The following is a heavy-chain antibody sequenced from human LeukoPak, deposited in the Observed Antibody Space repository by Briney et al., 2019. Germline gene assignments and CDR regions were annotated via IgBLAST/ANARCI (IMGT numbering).Heavy chain of an antibody. J-gene: IGHJ4*02. CDR2: ISYDGSNK. CDR3: AKDLGGAQGN. CDR1: GFTFRSYG. D-gene: IGHD1-26*01. V-gene: IGHV3-30*18. Sequence: GRSLRLSCAASGFTFRSYGMHWVRQAPGKGLEWVAVISYDGSNKYSADSVKGRFTISRDNSKNTLYLQVNSLRAEDTAVYYCAKDLGGAQGNWGQGTLVTVSS.